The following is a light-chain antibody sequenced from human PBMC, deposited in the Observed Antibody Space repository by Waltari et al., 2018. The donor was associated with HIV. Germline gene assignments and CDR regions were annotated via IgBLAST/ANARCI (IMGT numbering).Light chain of an antibody. V-gene: IGKV3D-15*01. CDR3: QQYHHWPPLT. J-gene: IGKJ4*01. Sequence: DILLTQSPATISVSPGGRVTASCRASQNVDDKLAWYQQKPGQSPRLLIYHSSVRAAGVPTRFGGAGSATNFTLTITSLQSEDFALYFCQQYHHWPPLTFGGGSRVELK. CDR2: HSS. CDR1: QNVDDK.